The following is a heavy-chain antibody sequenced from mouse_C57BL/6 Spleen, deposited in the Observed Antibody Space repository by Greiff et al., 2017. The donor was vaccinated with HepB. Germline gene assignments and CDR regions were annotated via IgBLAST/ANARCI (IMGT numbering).Heavy chain of an antibody. CDR1: GYTFTSYW. CDR2: INPSNGGT. Sequence: QVQLKQPGTELVKPGASVKLSCKASGYTFTSYWMHWVKQRPGQGLEWIGNINPSNGGTNYNEKFKSKATLTVDKSSSTAYMQLSSLTSEDSAVYYGAREGTTVVALDYWGQGTTLTVSS. CDR3: AREGTTVVALDY. V-gene: IGHV1-53*01. J-gene: IGHJ2*01. D-gene: IGHD1-1*01.